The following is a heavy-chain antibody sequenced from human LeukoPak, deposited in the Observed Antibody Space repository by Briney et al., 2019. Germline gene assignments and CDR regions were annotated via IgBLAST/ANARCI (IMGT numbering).Heavy chain of an antibody. D-gene: IGHD3-9*01. V-gene: IGHV1-46*01. CDR3: ARFDILTGREYYYYMDV. Sequence: ASVKVSCKASGYTFTSYYIHWVRQAPGQGLEWMGLINPSGGSTNYAQKLQGRVTMTTDTSTSTAYMELRSLRSDDTAVYYCARFDILTGREYYYYMDVWGKGTTVTISS. CDR2: INPSGGST. J-gene: IGHJ6*03. CDR1: GYTFTSYY.